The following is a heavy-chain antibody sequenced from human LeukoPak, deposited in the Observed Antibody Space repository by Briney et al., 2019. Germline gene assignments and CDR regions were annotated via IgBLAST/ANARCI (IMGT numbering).Heavy chain of an antibody. J-gene: IGHJ4*02. Sequence: PSETLSLTCTVSGGSISSYYWGWIRQPPGKGLEWIGSIYYSGSTYYNPSLKSRVTISVDTSKNQFSLKLSSVTAADTAVYYCARGNIGAEEDTAMVTYFDYWGQGTLVTVSS. D-gene: IGHD5-18*01. CDR1: GGSISSYY. V-gene: IGHV4-39*07. CDR2: IYYSGST. CDR3: ARGNIGAEEDTAMVTYFDY.